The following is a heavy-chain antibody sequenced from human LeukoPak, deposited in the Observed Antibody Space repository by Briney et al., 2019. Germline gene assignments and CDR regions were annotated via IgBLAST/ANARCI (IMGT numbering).Heavy chain of an antibody. CDR2: ISSSSSTI. D-gene: IGHD3-10*01. Sequence: PGESLRLSCAVSGFTFSSYSMNRVRQAPGKGLEWVSYISSSSSTIYYADSEKGRFTISRDNAKNSLYLQMNSLRAEDTAVYYCARGLGSGRHAFDIWGQGTMVTVSS. V-gene: IGHV3-48*01. J-gene: IGHJ3*02. CDR1: GFTFSSYS. CDR3: ARGLGSGRHAFDI.